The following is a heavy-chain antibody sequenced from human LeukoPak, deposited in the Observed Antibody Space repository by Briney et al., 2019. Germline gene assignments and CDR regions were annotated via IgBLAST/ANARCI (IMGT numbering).Heavy chain of an antibody. J-gene: IGHJ4*02. CDR1: GFTFSSYT. V-gene: IGHV3-21*01. CDR2: ISSSSSSI. Sequence: GGSLRLSCAASGFTFSSYTMNWVRQAPGKGLEWVSSISSSSSSIYYGDSVKGRFTISRDNAKNSLYLQMNSLRAEDTAVYYCARVPSGSGSSLNFWGQGTLVAVSS. D-gene: IGHD3-10*01. CDR3: ARVPSGSGSSLNF.